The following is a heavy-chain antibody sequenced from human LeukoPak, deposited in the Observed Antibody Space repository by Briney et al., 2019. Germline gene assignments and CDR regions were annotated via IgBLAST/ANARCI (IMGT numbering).Heavy chain of an antibody. Sequence: PGGSLRLSCAASGFTFSNYAMSWVRQAPGKGLEWVGRIKSKSDGGTIDYAAPVKGRFIISRDDSKNTLFLQMNSLKTEDSAVYYCTTLGTYYYDNSGYSRDWGQGTLVTVSS. CDR3: TTLGTYYYDNSGYSRD. J-gene: IGHJ4*02. D-gene: IGHD3-22*01. V-gene: IGHV3-15*01. CDR2: IKSKSDGGTI. CDR1: GFTFSNYA.